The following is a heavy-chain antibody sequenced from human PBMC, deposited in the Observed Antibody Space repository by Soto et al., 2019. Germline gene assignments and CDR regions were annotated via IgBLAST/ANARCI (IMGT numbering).Heavy chain of an antibody. CDR3: ARGFWSFSARLFIYFDY. D-gene: IGHD3-22*01. V-gene: IGHV4-34*01. CDR2: INHSGST. Sequence: SETLSLTCAVYGGSFSGYYWSWIRQPPGKGLEWIGEINHSGSTNYNPSLKSRVTISVDTSKNQFSLKLSSVTAADTAVYYCARGFWSFSARLFIYFDYWGQRTLVTVSS. J-gene: IGHJ4*02. CDR1: GGSFSGYY.